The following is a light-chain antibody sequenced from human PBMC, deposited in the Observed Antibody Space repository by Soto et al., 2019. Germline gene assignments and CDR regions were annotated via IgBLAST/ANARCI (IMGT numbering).Light chain of an antibody. CDR2: AAS. V-gene: IGKV3-20*01. J-gene: IGKJ1*01. Sequence: EIVLTQSPGTLPLSPGERATLSCRASLSVASNYLAWYQQKPGQAPRLLIYAASGRATGIPDRFSGSGSGTDFTLTISRLEPEDFAVYYCQQYGSAPWTFCQGTKVEIK. CDR3: QQYGSAPWT. CDR1: LSVASNY.